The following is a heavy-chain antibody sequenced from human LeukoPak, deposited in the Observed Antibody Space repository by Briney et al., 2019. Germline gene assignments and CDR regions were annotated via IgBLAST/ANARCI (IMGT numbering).Heavy chain of an antibody. CDR3: ARGGYSFDY. V-gene: IGHV3-7*01. Sequence: GGSLRLSCAASGFSLSGYWMSWVRQAPGKGLEWVARLHADGNEKNFVGSVQGRFTVSRDNAKNSLYLQMNSLRVEDTAVYYCARGGYSFDYLGQETLVTVSS. CDR1: GFSLSGYW. D-gene: IGHD5-12*01. CDR2: LHADGNEK. J-gene: IGHJ4*02.